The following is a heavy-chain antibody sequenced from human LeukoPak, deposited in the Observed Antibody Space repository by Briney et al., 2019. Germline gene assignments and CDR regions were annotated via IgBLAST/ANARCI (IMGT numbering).Heavy chain of an antibody. J-gene: IGHJ3*02. V-gene: IGHV4-61*08. Sequence: SQTLSLTCTVSGGSISSGGYYWSWIRQPPGKGLEWIGYIYYSGSTNYNPSLKSRVTISVDTSKNQFSLKLSSVTAADTAVYYCARDSGSYYSAFDIWGQGTMVTVSS. CDR3: ARDSGSYYSAFDI. CDR2: IYYSGST. CDR1: GGSISSGGYY. D-gene: IGHD1-26*01.